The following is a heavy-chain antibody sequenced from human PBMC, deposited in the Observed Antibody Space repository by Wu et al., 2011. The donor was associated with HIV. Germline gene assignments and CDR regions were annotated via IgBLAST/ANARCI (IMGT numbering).Heavy chain of an antibody. V-gene: IGHV1-69*06. J-gene: IGHJ3*02. D-gene: IGHD6-13*01. Sequence: QVQLVQSGAEVKKPGSSVKVSCKSSGGTFNNYAISWVRQAPGQGLEWMGGLIPIFGSANYAQKFQGRVTMTRDTSTSTAYMELSSLRSEDTAVYYCARDRSSSWDQRADAFDIVGPRDKWSPSLQ. CDR2: LIPIFGSA. CDR3: ARDRSSSWDQRADAFDI. CDR1: GGTFNNYA.